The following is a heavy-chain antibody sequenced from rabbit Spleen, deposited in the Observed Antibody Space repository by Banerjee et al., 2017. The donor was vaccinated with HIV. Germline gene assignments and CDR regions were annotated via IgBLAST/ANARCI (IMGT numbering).Heavy chain of an antibody. V-gene: IGHV1S45*01. CDR3: ARDLPGVIGWNFNL. CDR2: INAYTTKS. CDR1: GINLMSIA. J-gene: IGHJ4*01. Sequence: QEQLKETGGGLVQPGGSLTLSCKASGINLMSIAMGWVRQAPGKGLEWIACINAYTTKSVYATWAKGPFTISKTSSTAVTLQMTSLTAADTATYFCARDLPGVIGWNFNLWGPGTLVTVS. D-gene: IGHD1-1*01.